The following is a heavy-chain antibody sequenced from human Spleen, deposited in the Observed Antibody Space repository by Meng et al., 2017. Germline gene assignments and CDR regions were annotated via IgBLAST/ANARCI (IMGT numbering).Heavy chain of an antibody. CDR1: GDSISSDY. CDR2: IYYTGKT. CDR3: ARGAGWYPY. J-gene: IGHJ4*02. V-gene: IGHV4-59*01. D-gene: IGHD6-19*01. Sequence: QVHLQESGPGLVKPSQILSLTCTVAGDSISSDYWSWLRQPPGKGLEWIGYIYYTGKTNYNPSLKSRVTISVDTSKNQFSLKLTSVTAADTAVYYCARGAGWYPYWGQGTLVTVSS.